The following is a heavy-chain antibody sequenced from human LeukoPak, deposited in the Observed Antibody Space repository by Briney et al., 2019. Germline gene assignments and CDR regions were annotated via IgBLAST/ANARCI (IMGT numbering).Heavy chain of an antibody. V-gene: IGHV1-8*01. CDR2: MNPNSGNT. J-gene: IGHJ6*02. D-gene: IGHD4-11*01. Sequence: ASVKVSCKASGYTFTSYDINWVRQATGQGLEWMGWMNPNSGNTGYAQKFQGRVTMTRNTSISTAYMELSSLRSEDTAVYYCARVSVRDYYYYYGMDVWGQGTTVTVSS. CDR1: GYTFTSYD. CDR3: ARVSVRDYYYYYGMDV.